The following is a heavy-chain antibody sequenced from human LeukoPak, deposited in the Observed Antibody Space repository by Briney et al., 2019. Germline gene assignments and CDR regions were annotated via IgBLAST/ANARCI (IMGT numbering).Heavy chain of an antibody. CDR3: ARGALGFDY. Sequence: GRSLRLSCAASGFTFSSYGMHWVRQAPGKGLEWVAVIWYDGSNKYYADSVKGRFTISRDNSKSTLYLQMNSLRAEDTAVYYCARGALGFDYWGQGTLVTVSS. CDR2: IWYDGSNK. CDR1: GFTFSSYG. V-gene: IGHV3-33*01. J-gene: IGHJ4*02. D-gene: IGHD3-3*02.